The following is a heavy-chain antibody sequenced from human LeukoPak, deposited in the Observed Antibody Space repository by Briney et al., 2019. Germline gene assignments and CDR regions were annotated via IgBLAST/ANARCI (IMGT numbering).Heavy chain of an antibody. Sequence: SETLSLTCAVYGGSFSGYYWSWIRQPPGKGLEWIGEINHSGSTNYNPSLKSRVTISVDTSKNQFSLKLSSVTAADTAVYYCARGTHSRYYYYYGMDVWGQGTTVTVSS. CDR3: ARGTHSRYYYYYGMDV. CDR2: INHSGST. CDR1: GGSFSGYY. J-gene: IGHJ6*02. V-gene: IGHV4-34*01.